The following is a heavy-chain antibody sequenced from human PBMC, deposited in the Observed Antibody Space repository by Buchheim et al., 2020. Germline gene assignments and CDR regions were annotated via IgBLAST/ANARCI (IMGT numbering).Heavy chain of an antibody. CDR1: GFTLSDYY. Sequence: QVQLMESGGGLVKPGGSLRLFCAASGFTLSDYYMNWLRQAPGKGLEWVSYITSGSTNTKYADSVKGRFNISRDDAKQTMFLQLNSLRVEDTTVYYCAREVCYSSSRPFDTWGQGTL. CDR2: ITSGSTNT. CDR3: AREVCYSSSRPFDT. J-gene: IGHJ4*02. V-gene: IGHV3-11*06. D-gene: IGHD6-13*01.